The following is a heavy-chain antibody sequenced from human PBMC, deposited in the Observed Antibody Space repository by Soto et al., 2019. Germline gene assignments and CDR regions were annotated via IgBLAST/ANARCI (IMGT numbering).Heavy chain of an antibody. J-gene: IGHJ3*02. Sequence: EVQLVESGGGLVQPGGSLRLSCAASGFSFSTYSMNWVRQAPGKGLEWVSYISSSSSTIYHADSVKGRFTISRDNAKNSLYLQMYSLRADNSAVYYCARDRVSGNYFHDAFDIWGQRTMVTVSS. D-gene: IGHD3-10*01. CDR1: GFSFSTYS. CDR3: ARDRVSGNYFHDAFDI. V-gene: IGHV3-48*01. CDR2: ISSSSSTI.